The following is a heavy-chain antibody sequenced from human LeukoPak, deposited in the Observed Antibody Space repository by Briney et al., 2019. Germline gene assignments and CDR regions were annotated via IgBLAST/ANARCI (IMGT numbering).Heavy chain of an antibody. J-gene: IGHJ3*02. CDR1: GYSFTSYW. CDR3: ARRTGRSAYGI. CDR2: IYPSDSDT. V-gene: IGHV5-51*01. D-gene: IGHD3/OR15-3a*01. Sequence: PGESLKISCKASGYSFTSYWIGWVREMPGKGLEWMEIIYPSDSDTKYSPSFEGQVTISVDKAISTSYLQWSSLKGSDTAMYYCARRTGRSAYGIWGQGTMVTVSS.